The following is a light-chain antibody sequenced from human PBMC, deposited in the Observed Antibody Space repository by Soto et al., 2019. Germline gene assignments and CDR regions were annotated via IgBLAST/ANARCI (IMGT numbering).Light chain of an antibody. CDR1: QNVAHF. J-gene: IGKJ1*01. CDR3: QQVNSFRT. V-gene: IGKV1-39*01. CDR2: ATS. Sequence: DIQMTQSPSSLSASVGDRVTITCRASQNVAHFLNWYQQXPGKAPKILIYATSSLHSGVPSRFSGSGSGTDFTFTISSLQPEDIATYFCQQVNSFRTFGQGTKVDIK.